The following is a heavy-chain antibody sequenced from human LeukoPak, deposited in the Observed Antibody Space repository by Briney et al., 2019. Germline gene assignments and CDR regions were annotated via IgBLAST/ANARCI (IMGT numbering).Heavy chain of an antibody. CDR2: INPNSGGT. CDR3: ARDNNGVAYSSSCFDY. Sequence: ASVKVSCKASGYTFTGYYMHWIRQAPGQGLEWMGWINPNSGGTNYAQKFQGRVTMTRDTSTSTVYMELSSLRSEDTAVYYCARDNNGVAYSSSCFDYWAREPWSPSPQ. D-gene: IGHD6-13*01. V-gene: IGHV1-2*02. J-gene: IGHJ4*02. CDR1: GYTFTGYY.